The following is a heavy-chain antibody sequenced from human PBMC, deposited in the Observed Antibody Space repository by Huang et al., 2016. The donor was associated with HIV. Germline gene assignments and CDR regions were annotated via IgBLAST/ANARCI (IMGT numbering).Heavy chain of an antibody. J-gene: IGHJ3*01. CDR1: GGTFGSYD. V-gene: IGHV1-69*13. Sequence: QVQLVQSGAAVTKPGSSVKVSCKASGGTFGSYDISWVRQAPGQGLEWMGGIIPIFDTINYEQKFQGRVRITADASTSTAYMELTSLRSEDTAVYYCARDLTGTRAAAAGIRGDAFDVWGQGTLVTVSS. D-gene: IGHD6-13*01. CDR3: ARDLTGTRAAAAGIRGDAFDV. CDR2: IIPIFDTI.